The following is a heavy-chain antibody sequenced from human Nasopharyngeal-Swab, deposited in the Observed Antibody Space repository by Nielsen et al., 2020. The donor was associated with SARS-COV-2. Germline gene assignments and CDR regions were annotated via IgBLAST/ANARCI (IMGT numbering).Heavy chain of an antibody. D-gene: IGHD1-1*01. CDR2: INHSGST. V-gene: IGHV4-34*01. CDR3: ARGVDWNYDY. J-gene: IGHJ4*02. CDR1: GRSFSGYY. Sequence: SETLSLTCAVYGRSFSGYYWSWIRQPPGKGLEWIGEINHSGSTNYNPSLKSRVTISVDTSKNQFSLKLSPVTAADTAVYYCARGVDWNYDYWGQGTLVTVSS.